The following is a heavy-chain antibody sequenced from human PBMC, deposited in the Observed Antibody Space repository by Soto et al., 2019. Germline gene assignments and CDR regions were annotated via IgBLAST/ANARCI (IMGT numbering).Heavy chain of an antibody. Sequence: SETLSLTCTVSGGSISSSSYYWGWIRQPPGKGLEWIGSIYYSGSTYYNPSLKSRVTISVDTSKNQFSLKLSSVTAADTAVYYCARHRGVAANWFDPWGQGTLVTVSS. D-gene: IGHD2-15*01. J-gene: IGHJ5*02. V-gene: IGHV4-39*01. CDR2: IYYSGST. CDR1: GGSISSSSYY. CDR3: ARHRGVAANWFDP.